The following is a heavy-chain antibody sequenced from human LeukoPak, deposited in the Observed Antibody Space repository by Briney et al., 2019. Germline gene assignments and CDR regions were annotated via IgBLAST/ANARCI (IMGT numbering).Heavy chain of an antibody. CDR1: GGSFTDYY. CDR3: ARGPVRDDGLTGISYYFGLDV. J-gene: IGHJ6*02. V-gene: IGHV4-34*01. CDR2: IHHRAGA. D-gene: IGHD2-21*02. Sequence: SETLSLTCAVYGGSFTDYYWSWIRHLPGKGLELIGEIHHRAGANYNPSLWGRVTISADTSKNQFSLHLTSVTAADTATFYCARGPVRDDGLTGISYYFGLDVWGHGTTVTVFS.